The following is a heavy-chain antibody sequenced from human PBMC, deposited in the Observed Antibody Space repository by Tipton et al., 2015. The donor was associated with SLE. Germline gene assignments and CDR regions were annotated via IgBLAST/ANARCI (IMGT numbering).Heavy chain of an antibody. J-gene: IGHJ4*02. CDR2: ISSDGGGK. CDR1: GITFTDYP. D-gene: IGHD2-15*01. Sequence: SLRLSCSASGITFTDYPLHWVRQAPGKGLEWVALISSDGGGKYYADTGKGRFTISRDNAKNSLYLQMNNPRAEDTAVYYCARLGYCSGDSCYPGRHWGQGTLVTVSS. CDR3: ARLGYCSGDSCYPGRH. V-gene: IGHV3-30*04.